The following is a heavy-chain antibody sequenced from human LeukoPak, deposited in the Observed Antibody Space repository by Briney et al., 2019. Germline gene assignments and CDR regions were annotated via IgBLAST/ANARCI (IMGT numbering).Heavy chain of an antibody. Sequence: SQTLSLTCAISGDSVSSNSVRNWIRQFPSRGLEWLGRTYYRSTWYNDYAVSVRGRITVNPDTSKNQFSLHLNSVTPEDTAVYYCARRLTQYDCFDPWGQGILVTVSS. J-gene: IGHJ5*02. V-gene: IGHV6-1*01. CDR2: TYYRSTWYN. CDR3: ARRLTQYDCFDP. D-gene: IGHD2-2*01. CDR1: GDSVSSNSV.